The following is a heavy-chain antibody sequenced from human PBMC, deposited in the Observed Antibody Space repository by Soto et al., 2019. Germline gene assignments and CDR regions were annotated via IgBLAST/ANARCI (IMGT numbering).Heavy chain of an antibody. CDR2: MNAKSGDT. CDR3: ARGNHFNYAGFAV. V-gene: IGHV1-8*01. Sequence: QAHLEQSGAELKRPGASVKVSFKASGYTFSDFDINWLRQASGPGPEWMGWMNAKSGDTFFPQRFQGKFNMTWDTSLSTAYMEVGSLTSDDTAIYYCARGNHFNYAGFAVWGQGTTVAVSS. J-gene: IGHJ6*02. D-gene: IGHD3-16*01. CDR1: GYTFSDFD.